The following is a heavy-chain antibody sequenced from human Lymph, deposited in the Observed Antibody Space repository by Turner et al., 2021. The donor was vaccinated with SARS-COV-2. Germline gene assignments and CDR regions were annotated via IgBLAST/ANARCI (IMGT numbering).Heavy chain of an antibody. D-gene: IGHD3-10*01. CDR1: GFTFSSYA. CDR2: ISFDGNNK. CDR3: ARGDYYGSGTYPGKTFDY. J-gene: IGHJ4*02. V-gene: IGHV3-30-3*01. Sequence: QVQLVASGGGVVQPGRSLRLSCAASGFTFSSYAMHWVRQAPGKGLEWVAVISFDGNNKYYTDSVKGRFTISRDNSENTLYLQLNSLRPEDTAVYYCARGDYYGSGTYPGKTFDYWGQGTLVTVSS.